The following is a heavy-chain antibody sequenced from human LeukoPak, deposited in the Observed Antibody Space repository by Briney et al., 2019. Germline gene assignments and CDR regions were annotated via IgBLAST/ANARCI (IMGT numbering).Heavy chain of an antibody. CDR2: TSGSGGST. Sequence: GGSLRLSCAASGFTFSSYAMSWVRQAPGKGLEWVSGTSGSGGSTNYADSVKGRFIISRDNSKNMLYLQMSSLRAEDTAVYYCAREQFRGSYQGSDYWGQGTLVTVSS. D-gene: IGHD1-26*01. CDR1: GFTFSSYA. J-gene: IGHJ4*02. V-gene: IGHV3-23*01. CDR3: AREQFRGSYQGSDY.